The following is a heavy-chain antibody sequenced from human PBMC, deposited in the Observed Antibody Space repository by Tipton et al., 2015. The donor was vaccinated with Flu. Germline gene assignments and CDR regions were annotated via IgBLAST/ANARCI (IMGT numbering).Heavy chain of an antibody. J-gene: IGHJ4*02. CDR2: ISASGGST. D-gene: IGHD7-27*01. CDR1: GFTFRSYA. CDR3: ATTSKLAGDSGYFDY. V-gene: IGHV3-23*01. Sequence: SLRLSCAASGFTFRSYAMSWVRQAPGKGLEWVSAISASGGSTYYADSVKGRLTISRDNSKNTLYVQMNSLRGEDTAIYYCATTSKLAGDSGYFDYWGQGTLVTVSS.